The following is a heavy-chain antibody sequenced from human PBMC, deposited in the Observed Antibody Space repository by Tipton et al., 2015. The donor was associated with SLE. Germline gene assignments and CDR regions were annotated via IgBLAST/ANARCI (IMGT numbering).Heavy chain of an antibody. D-gene: IGHD6-13*01. CDR1: GFTFSRYD. Sequence: SLRLSCSASGFTFSRYDMHWVRQATGKGLEWVSSIGSAGDTYYPDSVKGRFTISRENAKNSLYLQMNSLRAEDTAVYYCARDRGSSWFFFDYWGQGTLVTVSP. CDR3: ARDRGSSWFFFDY. CDR2: IGSAGDT. V-gene: IGHV3-13*01. J-gene: IGHJ4*02.